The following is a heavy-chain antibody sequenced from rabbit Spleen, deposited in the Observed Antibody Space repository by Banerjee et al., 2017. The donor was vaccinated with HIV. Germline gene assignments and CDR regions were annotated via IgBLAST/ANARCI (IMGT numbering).Heavy chain of an antibody. Sequence: QSLEESGGGLVKPGASLTLTCKASGFSFNSGYDMCWVRQAPGKGLQWVACAVAGSSGNTYSAAWAKGRFTISKSSSTTVALQMTSLTAADSATYFCARDAGTYDYIDGYISLWGQGTLVTVS. CDR2: AVAGSSGNT. CDR3: ARDAGTYDYIDGYISL. CDR1: GFSFNSGYD. J-gene: IGHJ4*01. D-gene: IGHD4-2*01. V-gene: IGHV1S40*01.